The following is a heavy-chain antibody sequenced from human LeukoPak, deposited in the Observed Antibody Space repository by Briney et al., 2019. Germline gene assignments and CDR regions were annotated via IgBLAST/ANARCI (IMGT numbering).Heavy chain of an antibody. CDR2: IYYSGST. CDR1: GGSISSGGYY. Sequence: SETLSLTCTVSGGSISSGGYYWSWIRQHPGKGLEWIGYIYYSGSTYYNPSLKSRVTISVGTSKNQFSLKLSSVTAADTAVYYCARASYYDFWSGRASDIRFLSYYFDYWGQGTLVTVSS. CDR3: ARASYYDFWSGRASDIRFLSYYFDY. D-gene: IGHD3-3*01. J-gene: IGHJ4*02. V-gene: IGHV4-31*03.